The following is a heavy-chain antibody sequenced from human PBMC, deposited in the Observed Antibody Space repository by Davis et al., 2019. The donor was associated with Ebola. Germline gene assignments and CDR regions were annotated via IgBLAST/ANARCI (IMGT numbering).Heavy chain of an antibody. Sequence: MPSETLSLTCTVSGGSISSGGYYWSWIRQHPGKGLEWIGYIYYSGSTYYNPSLKSRVTISVDTSKNQFSLKLSSVTAADTAVYYCARGGAFYGGNSYQGNWFDPWGQGTLVTVSS. CDR2: IYYSGST. V-gene: IGHV4-31*03. D-gene: IGHD4-23*01. J-gene: IGHJ5*02. CDR3: ARGGAFYGGNSYQGNWFDP. CDR1: GGSISSGGYY.